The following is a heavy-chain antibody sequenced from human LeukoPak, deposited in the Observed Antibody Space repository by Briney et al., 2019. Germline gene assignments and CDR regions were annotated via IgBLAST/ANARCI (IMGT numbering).Heavy chain of an antibody. J-gene: IGHJ4*02. Sequence: GGSLRLSCAASGFTFSSYEMNWVRQAPGKGLEWVSYISRSGSTIYYADSVQGRFTVSRDNAKNSLYLQMNSLRAEDTAVYYCARGPYSSNWYVDYWGQGTLVTVAS. D-gene: IGHD6-13*01. V-gene: IGHV3-48*03. CDR1: GFTFSSYE. CDR2: ISRSGSTI. CDR3: ARGPYSSNWYVDY.